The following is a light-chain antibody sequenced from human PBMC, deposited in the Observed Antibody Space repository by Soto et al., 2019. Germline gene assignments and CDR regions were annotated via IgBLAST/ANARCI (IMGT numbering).Light chain of an antibody. V-gene: IGLV2-14*01. CDR3: SSYTSSSTLVV. CDR1: SSDIGDYNY. J-gene: IGLJ2*01. CDR2: EIS. Sequence: QSALTQPASVSGSPGQSITISCTGTSSDIGDYNYVSWYQQHPGEAPKLMIFEISNRPSGVSNRFSGSKSGNTASLTISGLQAEDEADYYCSSYTSSSTLVVFGGGTKLTVL.